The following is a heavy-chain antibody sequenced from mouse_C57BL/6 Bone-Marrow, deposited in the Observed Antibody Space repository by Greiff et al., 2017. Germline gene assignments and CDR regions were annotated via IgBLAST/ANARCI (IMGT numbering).Heavy chain of an antibody. D-gene: IGHD1-1*01. V-gene: IGHV5-6*01. Sequence: EVNLVESGGDLVKPGGSLKLSCAASGFTFSSYGMSWVRQTPDKRLEWVATISSGGSYTYYPDSVKGRFTISRDNATNTLYLQMSSLKSEDTAMYYCARTPTTVGYAMDYWGQGTSVTVSS. CDR3: ARTPTTVGYAMDY. CDR1: GFTFSSYG. J-gene: IGHJ4*01. CDR2: ISSGGSYT.